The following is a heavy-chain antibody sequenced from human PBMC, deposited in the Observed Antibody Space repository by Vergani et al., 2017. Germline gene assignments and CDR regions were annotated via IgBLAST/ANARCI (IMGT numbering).Heavy chain of an antibody. Sequence: EVQLVQSGAEVKKPGESLKISCKGSGYSFTSYWIGWVRQMPGKGLEWMGIIYPGDSDTRYSPSFQGQVTISADKSISTSYLQWSSLKASDTAMYYCARGLAYYDILTGYYNLEGDAFDIWGQGTMVTVSS. CDR2: IYPGDSDT. CDR1: GYSFTSYW. V-gene: IGHV5-51*03. D-gene: IGHD3-9*01. J-gene: IGHJ3*02. CDR3: ARGLAYYDILTGYYNLEGDAFDI.